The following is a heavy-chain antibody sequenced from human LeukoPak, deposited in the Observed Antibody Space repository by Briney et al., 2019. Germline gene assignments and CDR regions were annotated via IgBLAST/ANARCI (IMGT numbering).Heavy chain of an antibody. CDR3: AREGMTGHNVDY. D-gene: IGHD3-9*01. Sequence: ASVKVSCKASGYTFTGYYMHWVRQAPGQGLEWMGGFIPIPGTAIYAQKFQGRVTITADESTTTAYMELSSLRSEDTAVYYCAREGMTGHNVDYWGQGTLVTVSS. CDR2: FIPIPGTA. V-gene: IGHV1-69*13. CDR1: GYTFTGYY. J-gene: IGHJ4*02.